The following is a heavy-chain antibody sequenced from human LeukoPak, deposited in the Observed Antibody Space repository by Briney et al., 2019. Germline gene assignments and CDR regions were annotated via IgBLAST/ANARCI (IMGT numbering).Heavy chain of an antibody. V-gene: IGHV6-1*01. D-gene: IGHD3-16*02. Sequence: SQTLSLTCAISGDSVSSNSAAWNRIRQSPSRGLEWLGRTYYRSKWYNDYAVSVKSRITINPDTSKNQFSLQLNSVTPEDTAVYYCARVTGYDYVWGSYRGFDYWGQGTLVTVSS. CDR3: ARVTGYDYVWGSYRGFDY. CDR2: TYYRSKWYN. CDR1: GDSVSSNSAA. J-gene: IGHJ4*02.